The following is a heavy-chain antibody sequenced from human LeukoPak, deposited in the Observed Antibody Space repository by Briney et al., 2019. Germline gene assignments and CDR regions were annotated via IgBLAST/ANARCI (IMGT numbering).Heavy chain of an antibody. CDR1: GLSVSGNY. CDR2: IYSDGKT. Sequence: GGSLRLSCTASGLSVSGNYWHWVRQAPGKALEWVSIIYSDGKTLYTKSVKGRFTFSRDKSKNTFYLQMNSLRAEDTAVYFCTYGDYPLTYWGQGTLVNVSS. CDR3: TYGDYPLTY. J-gene: IGHJ4*02. D-gene: IGHD4-17*01. V-gene: IGHV3-66*01.